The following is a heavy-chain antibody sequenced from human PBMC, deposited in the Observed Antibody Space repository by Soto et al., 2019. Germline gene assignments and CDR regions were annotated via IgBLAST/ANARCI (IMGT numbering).Heavy chain of an antibody. CDR2: ISAYNGNT. CDR3: ARGPQIYCSSTSCYASGY. V-gene: IGHV1-18*01. J-gene: IGHJ4*02. D-gene: IGHD2-2*01. CDR1: GYTFTSYG. Sequence: ASVKVSCKASGYTFTSYGISWVRQAPGQGLEWMGWISAYNGNTNYAQKLQGRVTMTTDTSTSTAYMELRSLRSDDTAVYYCARGPQIYCSSTSCYASGYWGQGTLVTVSS.